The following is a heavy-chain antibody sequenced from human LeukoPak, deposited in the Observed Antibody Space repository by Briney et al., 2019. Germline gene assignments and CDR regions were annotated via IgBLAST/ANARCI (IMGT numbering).Heavy chain of an antibody. CDR1: GYTFTGYY. CDR3: ANKFQFLDAFDI. J-gene: IGHJ3*02. D-gene: IGHD3-3*01. CDR2: INPNSGGT. V-gene: IGHV1-2*02. Sequence: ASVKVSCKASGYTFTGYYMHWLRQAPGQGLEWMGWINPNSGGTNYAQKLQGRVTMTRDTSISTAYMELSRLRFDDTAVYYCANKFQFLDAFDIWGQGTMVTVSS.